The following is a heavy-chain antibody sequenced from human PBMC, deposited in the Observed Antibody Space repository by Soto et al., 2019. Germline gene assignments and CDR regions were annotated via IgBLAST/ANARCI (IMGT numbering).Heavy chain of an antibody. Sequence: SVKVSCKASGGTLSGYAVSWVRRATGQGLSWMRGIIAILGTTTNSQKFHARVTITADEPTSTAYKELSSLRSEATAVYYCASESSTSWPINWFDPCVQGTLLTVPS. J-gene: IGHJ5*02. D-gene: IGHD6-13*01. V-gene: IGHV1-69*13. CDR2: IIAILGTT. CDR1: GGTLSGYA. CDR3: ASESSTSWPINWFDP.